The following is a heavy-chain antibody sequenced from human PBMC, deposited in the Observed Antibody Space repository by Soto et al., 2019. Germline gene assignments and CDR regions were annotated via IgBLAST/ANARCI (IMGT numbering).Heavy chain of an antibody. CDR2: IIPIFGTA. J-gene: IGHJ6*02. V-gene: IGHV1-69*13. Sequence: GASVKVSCKASGGTFISYAISWVRQAPGQGLEWMGGIIPIFGTANYAQKFQGRVTITADESTSTAYMELSSLRSEDTAVYYCATRGVLGYYYYGMDVWGQGTTVTVSS. CDR1: GGTFISYA. CDR3: ATRGVLGYYYYGMDV. D-gene: IGHD3-10*01.